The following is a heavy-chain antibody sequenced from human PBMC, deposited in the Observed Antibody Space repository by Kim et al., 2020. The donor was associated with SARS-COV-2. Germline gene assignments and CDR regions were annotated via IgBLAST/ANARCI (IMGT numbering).Heavy chain of an antibody. D-gene: IGHD6-19*01. CDR1: GFTFDDYA. CDR2: ISWNSGSI. V-gene: IGHV3-9*01. CDR3: AKEMYSSGWYVGTDYYY. Sequence: SLRLSCAASGFTFDDYAMHWVRQAPGKGLEWVSGISWNSGSIGYADSVKGRFTISRDNAKNSLYLQMNSLRAEDTALYYCAKEMYSSGWYVGTDYYY. J-gene: IGHJ6*01.